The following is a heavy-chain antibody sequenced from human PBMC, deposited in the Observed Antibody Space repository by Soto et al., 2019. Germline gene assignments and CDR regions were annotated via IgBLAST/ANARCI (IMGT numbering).Heavy chain of an antibody. CDR2: IYWDDDK. J-gene: IGHJ4*02. Sequence: QITLKESGPTLVKPTQTLTLTCTFSGFSLSTREVGVGWIRQPPGKALEWLALIYWDDDKRYSPSLKTRLTITKDTSNTQVVLTMTKMDPVDTATYYCAHVRSGHQIEEYLAYYFASWGQGTLVTVSS. CDR1: GFSLSTREVG. D-gene: IGHD1-26*01. V-gene: IGHV2-5*02. CDR3: AHVRSGHQIEEYLAYYFAS.